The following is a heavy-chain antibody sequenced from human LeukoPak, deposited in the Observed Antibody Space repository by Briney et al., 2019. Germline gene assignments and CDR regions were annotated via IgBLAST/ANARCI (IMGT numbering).Heavy chain of an antibody. CDR2: ISSSGSTI. J-gene: IGHJ4*02. CDR1: GFTFSDYY. CDR3: ARDFGSSRRQCDY. V-gene: IGHV3-11*01. D-gene: IGHD6-13*01. Sequence: GGSLRLSCAASGFTFSDYYKSWLRQAPGTGLEWASYISSSGSTIYYPHSLKAQFTISSNNAKNSLYLKMNSLRAEDRAVYYCARDFGSSRRQCDYWGQGTLVTVSS.